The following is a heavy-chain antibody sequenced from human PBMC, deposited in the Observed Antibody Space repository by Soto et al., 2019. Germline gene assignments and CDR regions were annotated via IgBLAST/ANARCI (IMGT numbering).Heavy chain of an antibody. J-gene: IGHJ6*02. D-gene: IGHD1-26*01. V-gene: IGHV1-2*04. CDR1: GYTFTGYY. CDR2: INPNSGGT. Sequence: ASLKVSCKASGYTFTGYYMHWVRQAPGQGLEWMGWINPNSGGTNYAQKFQGWVTMTRDTSISTAYMELSRLRSDDTAVYYCARDHPVGATYHYYGMDAWGQGTTVTVSS. CDR3: ARDHPVGATYHYYGMDA.